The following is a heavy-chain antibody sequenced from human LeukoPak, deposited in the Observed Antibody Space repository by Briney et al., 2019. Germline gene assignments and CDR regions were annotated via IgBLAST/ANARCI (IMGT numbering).Heavy chain of an antibody. CDR2: INGGNGNT. Sequence: GASVKVSCKASGYTFTDYAIHWVRQAPGQSLGWMGWINGGNGNTKYSQKFQARVTITRDTSANTAYMELSSPGSEDTTIYYCARVISDCTNFNCFKGYFDYWGQGTPVTVSS. D-gene: IGHD2-8*01. J-gene: IGHJ4*01. V-gene: IGHV1-3*01. CDR1: GYTFTDYA. CDR3: ARVISDCTNFNCFKGYFDY.